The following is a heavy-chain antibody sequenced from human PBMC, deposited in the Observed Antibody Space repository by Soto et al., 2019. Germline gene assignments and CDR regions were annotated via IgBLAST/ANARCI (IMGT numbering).Heavy chain of an antibody. CDR3: ARVGCSSTSCYDYYYYGMDV. Sequence: SVKVSCKASGGTFSSYAISWVRQAPGQGLEWMGGIIPIFGTANYAQKFQGRVTITADESTSTAYMELSSLRSEDTAVYYCARVGCSSTSCYDYYYYGMDVWGQGTTVTVSS. CDR1: GGTFSSYA. D-gene: IGHD2-2*01. CDR2: IIPIFGTA. J-gene: IGHJ6*02. V-gene: IGHV1-69*13.